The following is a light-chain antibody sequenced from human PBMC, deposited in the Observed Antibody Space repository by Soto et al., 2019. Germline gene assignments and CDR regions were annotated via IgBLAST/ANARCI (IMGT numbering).Light chain of an antibody. CDR3: QHYGRSPM. J-gene: IGKJ1*01. CDR1: QSVTSTY. V-gene: IGKV3-20*01. Sequence: EIVLAQSPGTLSLSPGERATLSCRASQSVTSTYLAWYQQRSGQAPRLLVYATSTRAVGVPDRFTGSGSGTDFTLTISRLEPEDFAVYYWQHYGRSPMFGPGTKVEI. CDR2: ATS.